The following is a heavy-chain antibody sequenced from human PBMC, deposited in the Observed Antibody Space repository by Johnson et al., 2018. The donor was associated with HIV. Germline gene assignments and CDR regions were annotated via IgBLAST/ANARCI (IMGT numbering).Heavy chain of an antibody. CDR3: ARVRGGRENAFDI. J-gene: IGHJ3*02. V-gene: IGHV3-30*03. Sequence: QVQLVESGGGVVQPGRSLRLSCAASDFTFSNNAIHWVRQAQGKGLEWVTFIQFDGSHKYSADFVKGRFTISRDNSKNTLYLQLNSLRAEDTAVYYCARVRGGRENAFDIWGQGTMVTVSS. CDR2: IQFDGSHK. D-gene: IGHD1-26*01. CDR1: DFTFSNNA.